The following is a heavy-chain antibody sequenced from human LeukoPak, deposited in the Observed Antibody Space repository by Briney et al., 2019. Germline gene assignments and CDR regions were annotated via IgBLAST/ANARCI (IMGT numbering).Heavy chain of an antibody. CDR1: GFTFSSYG. V-gene: IGHV3-30*02. CDR3: AKDHDYGDYDGVGGFDY. D-gene: IGHD4-17*01. Sequence: TGGSLRLSCAASGFTFSSYGMHWVRQAPGKGLEWVAFIRYDGSNKYYADSVKGRFTISRDNSKNTLYLQMNSLRAEDTAVYYCAKDHDYGDYDGVGGFDYWGQGTLVTVSS. J-gene: IGHJ4*02. CDR2: IRYDGSNK.